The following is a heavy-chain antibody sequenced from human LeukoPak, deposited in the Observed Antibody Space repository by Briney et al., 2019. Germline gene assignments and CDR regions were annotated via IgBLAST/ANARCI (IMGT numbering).Heavy chain of an antibody. CDR3: ARSYYDFWSGYNWFDP. D-gene: IGHD3-3*01. J-gene: IGHJ5*02. CDR1: GFTFNSYS. CDR2: TSSSSTI. V-gene: IGHV3-48*01. Sequence: PGGSLRLSCAASGFTFNSYSMNWVRQAPGKGLEWVSYTSSSSTIYYADSVKGRFTISRDNAKNSLYLQMNSLRAEDTAVYYCARSYYDFWSGYNWFDPWGQGTLVTVSS.